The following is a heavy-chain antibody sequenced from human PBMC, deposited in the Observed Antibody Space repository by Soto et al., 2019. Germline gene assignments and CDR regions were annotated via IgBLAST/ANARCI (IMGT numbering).Heavy chain of an antibody. CDR3: ARHLKAVAAGMAF. Sequence: PSEALSLLCGVSGYSIGDTLCYWGWVRQCPGKGLEWIGSIHYSETTQFHPFLKTRVTISVDTSKNEFSLRLRSVTAADTAVYFCARHLKAVAAGMAFWGQGLPVTGSS. V-gene: IGHV4-39*01. CDR2: IHYSETT. CDR1: GYSIGDTLCY. J-gene: IGHJ4*02. D-gene: IGHD6-19*01.